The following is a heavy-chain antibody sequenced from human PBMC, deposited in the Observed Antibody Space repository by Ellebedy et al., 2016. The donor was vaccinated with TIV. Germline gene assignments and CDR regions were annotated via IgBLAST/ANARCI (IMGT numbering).Heavy chain of an antibody. D-gene: IGHD4-17*01. CDR2: IYQDGSEK. CDR1: GFSFRNYY. J-gene: IGHJ5*02. CDR3: ARRGSYGDYAVQVNNWFDR. Sequence: GESLKISCAASGFSFRNYYMGWVRQAPGKGLEWVANIYQDGSEKYYVDSVKGRFTISRDNAKNSLYLQLNSLRVEDTAVYYCARRGSYGDYAVQVNNWFDRWGQGIPVTVSP. V-gene: IGHV3-7*01.